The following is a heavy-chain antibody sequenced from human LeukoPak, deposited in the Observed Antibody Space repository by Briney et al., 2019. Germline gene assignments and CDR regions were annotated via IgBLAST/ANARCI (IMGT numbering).Heavy chain of an antibody. Sequence: PSETLSLTCTVSGGSISSYYWSWIRQPAGKGLEWIGRIYTSGSTNYNPSLKSRVTMSVDTSKNQFSLKLTSMTAADTAVYYCARFSSGCSTSSCYLTYWGQGTLVTVS. V-gene: IGHV4-4*07. CDR1: GGSISSYY. J-gene: IGHJ4*02. CDR2: IYTSGST. D-gene: IGHD2-2*01. CDR3: ARFSSGCSTSSCYLTY.